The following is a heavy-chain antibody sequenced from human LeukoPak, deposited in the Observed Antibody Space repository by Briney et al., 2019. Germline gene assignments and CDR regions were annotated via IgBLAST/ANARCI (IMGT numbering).Heavy chain of an antibody. CDR1: GYTFTGHY. V-gene: IGHV1-2*02. D-gene: IGHD2-15*01. Sequence: GASVKVSCKASGYTFTGHYIHWVRLAPGQGLEWMGWINPNSGGTNSAQKFKGRVTMTRDTSITTVYMELSRLRSDDTAVYYCASPQEYCSGGSCYSYDYWGQGTLVTVSS. CDR3: ASPQEYCSGGSCYSYDY. CDR2: INPNSGGT. J-gene: IGHJ4*02.